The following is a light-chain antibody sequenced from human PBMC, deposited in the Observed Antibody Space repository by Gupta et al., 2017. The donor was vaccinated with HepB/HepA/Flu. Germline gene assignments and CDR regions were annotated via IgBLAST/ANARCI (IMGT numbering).Light chain of an antibody. Sequence: DIQMTQSPSTLSASVGDRVTITCRASQSISSWLAWYQQKPGKAPKFLIYKASKVESGVPSRFSGSGCGTEFTLTISSRQPDDFATYYCQHENSCSRTFGQGTKVEIK. J-gene: IGKJ1*01. CDR1: QSISSW. V-gene: IGKV1-5*03. CDR3: QHENSCSRT. CDR2: KAS.